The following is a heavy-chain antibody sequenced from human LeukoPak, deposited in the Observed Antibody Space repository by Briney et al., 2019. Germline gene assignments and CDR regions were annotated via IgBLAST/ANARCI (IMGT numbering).Heavy chain of an antibody. Sequence: SQTLSLTCTVSGGSISSGDYYWSWIRQPPGKGLEWIGYIYYSGSTYYNPSLKSRVTISVDTSKNQFSLKRSSVTAADTAVYDCARGDTMAHFDYWGQGTLVTVSS. CDR2: IYYSGST. V-gene: IGHV4-30-4*01. J-gene: IGHJ4*02. CDR1: GGSISSGDYY. D-gene: IGHD3-10*01. CDR3: ARGDTMAHFDY.